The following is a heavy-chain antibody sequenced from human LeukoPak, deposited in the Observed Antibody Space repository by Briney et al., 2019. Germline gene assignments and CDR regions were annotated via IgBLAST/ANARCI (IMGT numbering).Heavy chain of an antibody. J-gene: IGHJ4*02. CDR1: GFTFDDYA. Sequence: SLRLSCAASGFTFDDYAMHWVRQAPGKGLQWVSGISWSGDRLDYADSVKGRFTISRDNAKNSLYLQMNTLKAEDTAFYYCATRYASGPIADYWGQGTLVTVSS. V-gene: IGHV3-9*01. CDR3: ATRYASGPIADY. CDR2: ISWSGDRL. D-gene: IGHD3-10*01.